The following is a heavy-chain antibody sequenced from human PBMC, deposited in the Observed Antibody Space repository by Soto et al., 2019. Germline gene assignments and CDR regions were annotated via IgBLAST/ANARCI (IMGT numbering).Heavy chain of an antibody. CDR2: VVPLFGTP. V-gene: IGHV1-69*01. J-gene: IGHJ1*01. Sequence: QVQLVQSGAERKEPGSSVKVSCKTSGGSFSMYAITGARKAPGQGLEWLGGVVPLFGTPNSAQKFLDRLTSTADESKSTVYMELSSLRSEDTAVYYCARGVEVMAKYEPWGQGSLVTVSS. CDR3: ARGVEVMAKYEP. CDR1: GGSFSMYA. D-gene: IGHD3-16*01.